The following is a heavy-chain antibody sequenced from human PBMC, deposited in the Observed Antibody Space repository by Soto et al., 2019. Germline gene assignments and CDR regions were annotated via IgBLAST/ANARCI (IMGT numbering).Heavy chain of an antibody. D-gene: IGHD3-10*01. CDR1: GYSFTSYW. CDR2: IDPSDSYT. Sequence: EVQLVQSGAEVKKPGESLRISCKGSGYSFTSYWISWVRQMPGKGLEWMGRIDPSDSYTNYSPSFQGHVTISADKSISTAYLQWSSLKASDTAMYYCARLTPSAWEGTMVRGVGESGKKTIDYWGQGTLVTVSS. CDR3: ARLTPSAWEGTMVRGVGESGKKTIDY. V-gene: IGHV5-10-1*03. J-gene: IGHJ4*02.